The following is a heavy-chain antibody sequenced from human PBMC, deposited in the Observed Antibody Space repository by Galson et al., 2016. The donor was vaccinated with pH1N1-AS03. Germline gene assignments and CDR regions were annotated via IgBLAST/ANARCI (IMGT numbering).Heavy chain of an antibody. D-gene: IGHD3-10*01. CDR3: ARAHYNAGYVPDF. J-gene: IGHJ4*02. CDR1: GYSFPTYS. Sequence: SVKVSCKASGYSFPTYSFNWVRQAPGQGLEWLGWISAYSGDTHYARKFQGRVTLTTDTSTSTAYMELRSLTSDDTAVYYCARAHYNAGYVPDFWGQGTLVTVSS. V-gene: IGHV1-18*04. CDR2: ISAYSGDT.